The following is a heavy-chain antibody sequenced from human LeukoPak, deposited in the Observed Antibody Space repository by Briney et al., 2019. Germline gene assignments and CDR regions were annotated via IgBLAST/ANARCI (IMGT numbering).Heavy chain of an antibody. Sequence: SETLSLTCAVYGGSFSGYYWSWIRQPPGKGLEWIGEINHSGSTNYNPSLKSRVTISIDTSKNQSSLKLSSVTAADTAVYYCARATISNRWFDPWGQGTLVTVSS. J-gene: IGHJ5*02. V-gene: IGHV4-34*01. CDR2: INHSGST. D-gene: IGHD3-3*01. CDR1: GGSFSGYY. CDR3: ARATISNRWFDP.